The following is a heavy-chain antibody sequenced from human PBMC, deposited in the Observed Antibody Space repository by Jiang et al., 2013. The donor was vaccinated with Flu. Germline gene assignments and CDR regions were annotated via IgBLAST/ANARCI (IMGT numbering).Heavy chain of an antibody. CDR3: ARRPRPNEGRASWYYYDSSGYYYGLANDY. V-gene: IGHV5-10-1*01. D-gene: IGHD3-22*01. CDR2: IDPSDSYT. Sequence: KKPGESLRISCKGSGYSFTSYWISWVRQMPGKGLEWMGRIDPSDSYTNYSPSFQGHVTISADKSISTAYLQWSSLKASDTAMYYCARRPRPNEGRASWYYYDSSGYYYGLANDYWGQGTLVTVSS. J-gene: IGHJ4*02. CDR1: GYSFTSYW.